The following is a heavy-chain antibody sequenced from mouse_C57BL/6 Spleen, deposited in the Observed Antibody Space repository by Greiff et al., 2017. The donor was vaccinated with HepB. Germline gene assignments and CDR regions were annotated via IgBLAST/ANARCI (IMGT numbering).Heavy chain of an antibody. CDR1: GFTFSNYW. CDR3: TYGNYVGY. J-gene: IGHJ2*01. CDR2: IRLKSDNYAT. Sequence: EVKLMESGGGLVQPGGSMKLSCVASGFTFSNYWMNWVRQSPEKGLEWVAQIRLKSDNYATHYAESVKGRFTISRDDSKSSVYLQMNNLRAEDTGIYYCTYGNYVGYWGQGTTLTVSS. D-gene: IGHD2-1*01. V-gene: IGHV6-3*01.